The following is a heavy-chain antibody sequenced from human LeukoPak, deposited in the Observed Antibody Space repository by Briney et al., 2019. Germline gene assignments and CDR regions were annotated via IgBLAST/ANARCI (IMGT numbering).Heavy chain of an antibody. CDR1: GGSISSSSYY. Sequence: SETLSLTCTVSGGSISSSSYYWSWIRQPPGKGLEGIGSIYYSGSTYYNPSLKSRVTISVDTSKNQFSLKLGYVTAADTAVYYCARLVTDNWFDPWGQGALVTVSS. CDR3: ARLVTDNWFDP. CDR2: IYYSGST. D-gene: IGHD3-9*01. V-gene: IGHV4-39*01. J-gene: IGHJ5*02.